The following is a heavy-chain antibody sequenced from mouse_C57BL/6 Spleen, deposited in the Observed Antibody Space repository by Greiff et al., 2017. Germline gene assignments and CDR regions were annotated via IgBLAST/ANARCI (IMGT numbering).Heavy chain of an antibody. V-gene: IGHV14-4*01. D-gene: IGHD1-1*01. CDR1: GFNIKDDY. J-gene: IGHJ2*01. CDR3: TTGTTVVANFDY. CDR2: IDPENGDT. Sequence: EVKVVESGAELVRPGASVKLSCTASGFNIKDDYMHWVKQRPEQGLEWIGWIDPENGDTEYASKFQGKATITADTSSNTAYLQLSSLTSEDTAVYYCTTGTTVVANFDYWGQGTTLTVSS.